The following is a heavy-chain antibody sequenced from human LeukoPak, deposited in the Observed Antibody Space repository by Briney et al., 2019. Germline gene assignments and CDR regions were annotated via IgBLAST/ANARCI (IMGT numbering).Heavy chain of an antibody. J-gene: IGHJ4*02. CDR2: ISGSGGST. D-gene: IGHD1-20*01. CDR1: GFTFSSYA. CDR3: AKCLRANWNFDY. Sequence: PGGSLRLSCPASGFTFSSYAMSWVRQAPGKGLEWVSAISGSGGSTYYADSVKGRFTISRDNSKNTLFLQMNSLRAEATAVYYCAKCLRANWNFDYWGQGTLVTVSS. V-gene: IGHV3-23*01.